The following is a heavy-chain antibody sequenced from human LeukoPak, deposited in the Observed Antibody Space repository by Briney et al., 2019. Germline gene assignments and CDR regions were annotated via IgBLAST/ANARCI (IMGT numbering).Heavy chain of an antibody. CDR3: AKDSYYDILTGYADY. D-gene: IGHD3-9*01. CDR1: GFTFSSYG. J-gene: IGHJ4*02. Sequence: GGSLRLSCAASGFTFSSYGMHWVRQAPGKGLEWVAVISYDGSNKYYADSVKGRFTISRDNSKNTLYLQMNSLRAEDTAVYYRAKDSYYDILTGYADYWGQGTLVTVSS. CDR2: ISYDGSNK. V-gene: IGHV3-30*18.